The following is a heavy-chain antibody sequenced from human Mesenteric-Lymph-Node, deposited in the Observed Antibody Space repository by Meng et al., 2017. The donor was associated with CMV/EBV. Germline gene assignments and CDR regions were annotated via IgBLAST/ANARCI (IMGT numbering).Heavy chain of an antibody. D-gene: IGHD6-13*01. CDR1: GITFSTYS. CDR3: ARAGRAAAAGTRLVDY. V-gene: IGHV3-33*08. CDR2: IFYDGSNE. Sequence: GESLKISCAASGITFSTYSMNWVRQAPGKGPEWVAVIFYDGSNEYYADSVKGRFTISRDNAKNSLYLQMNSLRDEDTAVYYCARAGRAAAAGTRLVDYGGQGTLVTVSS. J-gene: IGHJ4*02.